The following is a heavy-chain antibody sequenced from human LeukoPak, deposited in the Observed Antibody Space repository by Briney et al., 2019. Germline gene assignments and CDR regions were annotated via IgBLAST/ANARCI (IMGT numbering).Heavy chain of an antibody. V-gene: IGHV1-2*06. CDR3: ARDYPDSSGWYGVY. J-gene: IGHJ4*01. CDR2: INPNSGNT. Sequence: GASVKVSCKASGYTFTGYYMHWVRQAPGQGLEWMGRINPNSGNTDYAQRFQGSVTMTRNTSISTAYMELSRLRSDDTAVYYCARDYPDSSGWYGVYWGQGTLVTVSS. D-gene: IGHD6-19*01. CDR1: GYTFTGYY.